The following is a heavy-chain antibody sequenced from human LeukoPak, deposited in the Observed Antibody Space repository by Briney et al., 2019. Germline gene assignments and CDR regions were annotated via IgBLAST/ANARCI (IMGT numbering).Heavy chain of an antibody. CDR2: INPNSGGT. Sequence: WASVKLSCKASGYTFTGYYMHWVRQAPGQGLEWMGWINPNSGGTNYAQKFQGRVTMTRDTSISTAYMELSRLRSDDTAVYYCARDSSSWYLYYYYGMDVWGQGTTVTVSS. V-gene: IGHV1-2*02. D-gene: IGHD6-13*01. CDR1: GYTFTGYY. J-gene: IGHJ6*02. CDR3: ARDSSSWYLYYYYGMDV.